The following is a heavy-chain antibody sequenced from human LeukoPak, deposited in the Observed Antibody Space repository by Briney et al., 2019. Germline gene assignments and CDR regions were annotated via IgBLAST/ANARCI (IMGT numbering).Heavy chain of an antibody. CDR2: IYYSGST. CDR3: ARVRYDSLDY. D-gene: IGHD3-22*01. V-gene: IGHV4-59*01. CDR1: GGSISGYY. Sequence: SETLSLTCTVSGGSISGYYWSWIRQPPGKGLEWIGYIYYSGSTNYNPSLKSRVTISVDTSKNQFSLKLSSVTAADTAVYYCARVRYDSLDYWGQGTLVTVSS. J-gene: IGHJ4*02.